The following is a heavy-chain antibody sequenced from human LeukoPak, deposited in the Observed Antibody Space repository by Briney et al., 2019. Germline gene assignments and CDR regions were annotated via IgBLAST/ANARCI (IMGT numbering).Heavy chain of an antibody. J-gene: IGHJ4*02. CDR2: ISHDGRFK. Sequence: PGGSLRLSCRTSGFSFSTYALHWVRQAPGKGLEWVAVISHDGRFKKFADSVKGRFTISRDNSKSTMSLQMNSLRVEDTAVYYCAKDRPQGGYYQIDYWGQGTLVAVSS. CDR3: AKDRPQGGYYQIDY. D-gene: IGHD3-3*01. V-gene: IGHV3-30*04. CDR1: GFSFSTYA.